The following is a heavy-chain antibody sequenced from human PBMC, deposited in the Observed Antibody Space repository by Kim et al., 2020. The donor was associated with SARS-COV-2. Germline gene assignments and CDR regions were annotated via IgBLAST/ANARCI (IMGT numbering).Heavy chain of an antibody. Sequence: TSYHPSLKSRVTIFVDTTKNQFSLKLSSVTAADTAVYYCARRGSYYAFDPWGQGTLVTVSS. CDR3: ARRGSYYAFDP. CDR2: T. D-gene: IGHD3-10*01. V-gene: IGHV4-39*01. J-gene: IGHJ5*02.